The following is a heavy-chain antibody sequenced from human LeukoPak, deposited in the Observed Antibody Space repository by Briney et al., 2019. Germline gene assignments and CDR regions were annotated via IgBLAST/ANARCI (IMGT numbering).Heavy chain of an antibody. D-gene: IGHD1-26*01. CDR1: GFTFSSYG. V-gene: IGHV3-33*06. J-gene: IGHJ4*02. CDR3: AKETGRWELE. CDR2: IWYDGSNK. Sequence: GGSLRLSCAASGFTFSSYGMHWVRQAPGKGLEWVAVIWYDGSNKYYADSVKGRFTISRDNSKNTLYLQMNSPRAEDTAVYYCAKETGRWELEWGQGTLVTVSS.